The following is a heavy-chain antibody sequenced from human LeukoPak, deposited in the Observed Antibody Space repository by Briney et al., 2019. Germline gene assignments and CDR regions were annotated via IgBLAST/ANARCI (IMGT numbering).Heavy chain of an antibody. CDR2: VHLDGRT. CDR3: AREGGFYRPLDY. Sequence: PSETLSLTCGVSGGSISSTNWWTWVRQPPGKGLDWIGEVHLDGRTNYNPSLESRLTMSVDLSENHISLKLTSVTAADTAVYYCAREGGFYRPLDYSGQGTLVTVSS. CDR1: GGSISSTNW. V-gene: IGHV4-4*02. J-gene: IGHJ4*02. D-gene: IGHD3-3*01.